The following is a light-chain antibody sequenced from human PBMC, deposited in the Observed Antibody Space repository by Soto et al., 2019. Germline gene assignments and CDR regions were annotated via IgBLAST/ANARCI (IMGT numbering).Light chain of an antibody. CDR3: QQRRNWPRT. Sequence: EIVLTQSPATLSLSPGERATLSCRASQSVSNSLVWFQQKPGQAPRLLIYDASSRATDIPARFSGSGSGTDFTLTIGSLEPEDFAVYYCQQRRNWPRTFGQGTNLEIK. V-gene: IGKV3-11*01. CDR1: QSVSNS. J-gene: IGKJ2*01. CDR2: DAS.